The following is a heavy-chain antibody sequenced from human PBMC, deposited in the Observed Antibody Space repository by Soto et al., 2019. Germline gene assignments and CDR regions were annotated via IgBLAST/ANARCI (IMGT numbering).Heavy chain of an antibody. Sequence: EVRLVESGGGLVQPGGSLRLSCAASGFTFRTYWMSWVRQAPGKGLEWVANIKQDGSAKNYLDSVRGRFTISRDNAKNSLDLQMNSLRVEDTAVYYCARAAVRDAYIGDWGQGTLVTVSS. J-gene: IGHJ4*02. V-gene: IGHV3-7*01. D-gene: IGHD3-3*01. CDR2: IKQDGSAK. CDR1: GFTFRTYW. CDR3: ARAAVRDAYIGD.